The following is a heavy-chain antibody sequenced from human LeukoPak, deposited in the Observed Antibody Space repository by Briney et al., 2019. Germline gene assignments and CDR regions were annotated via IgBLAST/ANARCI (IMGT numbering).Heavy chain of an antibody. Sequence: SVKVSCKASGGTFSSYAISWVRQAPGQGLEWIGRIIPIFGTANYAQKFQGRVTITTDESTSTAYMELSSLRSEDTAVYYCARDKTIFGPPAWFDPWGQGTLVTVSS. CDR3: ARDKTIFGPPAWFDP. J-gene: IGHJ5*02. D-gene: IGHD3-9*01. CDR1: GGTFSSYA. V-gene: IGHV1-69*05. CDR2: IIPIFGTA.